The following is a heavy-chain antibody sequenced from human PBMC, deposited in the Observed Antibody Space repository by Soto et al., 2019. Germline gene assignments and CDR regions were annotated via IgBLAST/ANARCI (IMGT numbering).Heavy chain of an antibody. V-gene: IGHV1-69*01. CDR1: GGTFGSYA. J-gene: IGHJ6*02. D-gene: IGHD2-2*01. CDR3: ARSQGSSTSLEIYYYYYYGMDV. CDR2: IIPIPGTA. Sequence: QVQLVQSGAEVQKPGSSVKVSCKASGGTFGSYAISWVRQAPGQGLEWMGGIIPIPGTANYAQKFQGRVTIAADESTSTACMELSSLRSEDTAVYYCARSQGSSTSLEIYYYYYYGMDVWGQGTTVTVSS.